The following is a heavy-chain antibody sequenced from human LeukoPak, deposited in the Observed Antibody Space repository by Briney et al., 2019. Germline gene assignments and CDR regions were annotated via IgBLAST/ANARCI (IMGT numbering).Heavy chain of an antibody. J-gene: IGHJ4*02. CDR1: AFTFSSYG. Sequence: QSGGSLRLSCAASAFTFSSYGMHWVRQAPGKGLEWVAVISYGGSNKYYADSVKGRFTISRDNSKNTLYLQMNSLRAEDTAVYYCAKDKYKKWLASKVFDYWGQGTLVTVSS. V-gene: IGHV3-30*18. CDR2: ISYGGSNK. CDR3: AKDKYKKWLASKVFDY. D-gene: IGHD6-19*01.